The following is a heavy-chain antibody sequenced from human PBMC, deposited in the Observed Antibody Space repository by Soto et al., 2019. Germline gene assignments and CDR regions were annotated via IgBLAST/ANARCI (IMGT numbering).Heavy chain of an antibody. CDR3: AREGGRIAAAGKAFYYYYGMDV. J-gene: IGHJ6*02. CDR1: GYTFTGYY. CDR2: IKPNSGGT. D-gene: IGHD6-13*01. Sequence: ASVKVSCKASGYTFTGYYMHWVRQAPGQGLEWMGWIKPNSGGTNYAQKFQGRVTMTRDTSISTAYMELSRLRSDDTAVYYCAREGGRIAAAGKAFYYYYGMDVWGQGTTVTVSS. V-gene: IGHV1-2*02.